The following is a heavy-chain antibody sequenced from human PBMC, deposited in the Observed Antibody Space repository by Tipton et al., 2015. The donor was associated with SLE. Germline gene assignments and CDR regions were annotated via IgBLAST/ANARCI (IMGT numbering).Heavy chain of an antibody. V-gene: IGHV4-38-2*02. CDR3: VRDPAPGPFDY. CDR1: GYSISSDYY. CDR2: IYHTGTT. Sequence: TLSLTCIVSGYSISSDYYWGWIRQPPGKGLEWIGSIYHTGTTDSNPSLKSRVTLSIDTSKNQFSLKLNSVTAADTAVYYCVRDPAPGPFDYWGQGTLVAVSS. J-gene: IGHJ4*02.